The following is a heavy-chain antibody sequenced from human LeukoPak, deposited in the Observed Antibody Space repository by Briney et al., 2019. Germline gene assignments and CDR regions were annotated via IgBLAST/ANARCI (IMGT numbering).Heavy chain of an antibody. J-gene: IGHJ4*02. CDR2: IKQDGSKK. D-gene: IGHD3-3*01. Sequence: GGSLRLSCVASGFPFSSYWMTWVRQAPGKGLEWVANIKQDGSKKSYVDSVKGRFTISRDNTKTSLYLQMNSLRVEDTAVFYCARDQYDTWSRRGNFDSWGQGTLVIVSS. V-gene: IGHV3-7*03. CDR3: ARDQYDTWSRRGNFDS. CDR1: GFPFSSYW.